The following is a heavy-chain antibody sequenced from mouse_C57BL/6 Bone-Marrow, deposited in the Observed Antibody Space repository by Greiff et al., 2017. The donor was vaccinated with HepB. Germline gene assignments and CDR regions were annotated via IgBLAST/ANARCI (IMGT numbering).Heavy chain of an antibody. CDR3: ARAKFITTVESSFDY. CDR1: GYTFTSYW. V-gene: IGHV1-53*01. J-gene: IGHJ2*01. D-gene: IGHD1-1*01. CDR2: INPSNGGT. Sequence: QVQLQQPGTELVKPGASVKLSCKASGYTFTSYWMHWVKQRPGQGLEWIGNINPSNGGTNYNEKFKSKATLTVAKSSSTAYMQLSSLTSEDAAVYYCARAKFITTVESSFDYWGQGTTLTVSS.